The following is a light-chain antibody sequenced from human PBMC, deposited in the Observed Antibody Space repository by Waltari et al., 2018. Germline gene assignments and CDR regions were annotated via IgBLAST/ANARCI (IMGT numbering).Light chain of an antibody. CDR3: CSYGGSNYPYV. J-gene: IGLJ1*01. CDR1: YSDVGAYDY. V-gene: IGLV2-8*01. Sequence: SALTQPPSASGSPGQSLTISCTGTYSDVGAYDYVSWHQQYPGEAPKLIIYEVTKRPSGVPDRFSGSKSGDTASLTVSDLQAEDEADYYCCSYGGSNYPYVFGTGTKVTVL. CDR2: EVT.